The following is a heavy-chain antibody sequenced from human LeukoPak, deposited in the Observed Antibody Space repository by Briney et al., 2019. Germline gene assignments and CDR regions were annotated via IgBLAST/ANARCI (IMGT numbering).Heavy chain of an antibody. Sequence: PGGSLRLSCAASGFTFSSYSMNWVRQAPGKGLEWVSSISSSSSYIYYADSVKGRFTISRDNAKNSLYLQMNSLRAEDTAVYYCASNPPKYSSSWYEDYWGQGTLVTVSS. CDR3: ASNPPKYSSSWYEDY. V-gene: IGHV3-21*01. D-gene: IGHD6-13*01. CDR2: ISSSSSYI. CDR1: GFTFSSYS. J-gene: IGHJ4*02.